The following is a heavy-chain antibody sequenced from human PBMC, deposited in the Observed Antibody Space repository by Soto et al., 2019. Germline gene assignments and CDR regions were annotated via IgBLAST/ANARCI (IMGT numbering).Heavy chain of an antibody. CDR3: AMEGEMAYSYYGLDV. CDR1: GYTFTTYG. D-gene: IGHD3-16*01. Sequence: QVQLVQSGAEVRKPGASVKVSCKASGYTFTTYGISWVRQAPGQGLAGMGWISGYNGHTKYAQKFQGRVTMTTGTSTSTVYMDLRSLRSHATAVYYCAMEGEMAYSYYGLDVWGQGTPVTVSS. V-gene: IGHV1-18*01. J-gene: IGHJ6*02. CDR2: ISGYNGHT.